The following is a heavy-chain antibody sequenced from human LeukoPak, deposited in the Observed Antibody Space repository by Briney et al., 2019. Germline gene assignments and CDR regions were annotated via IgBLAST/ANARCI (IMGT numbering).Heavy chain of an antibody. V-gene: IGHV4-39*01. J-gene: IGHJ3*02. CDR3: ARANDFWSGYAFDI. CDR1: GGSISSSSYY. CDR2: IYYSGST. D-gene: IGHD3-3*01. Sequence: SETLSLTCTVSGGSISSSSYYWGWIRQPPGKGLEWIGSIYYSGSTYYNPSLKSRVTISVDTSKNQFSLKLSSVTAADTAVYYCARANDFWSGYAFDIWGQGTMVTVSS.